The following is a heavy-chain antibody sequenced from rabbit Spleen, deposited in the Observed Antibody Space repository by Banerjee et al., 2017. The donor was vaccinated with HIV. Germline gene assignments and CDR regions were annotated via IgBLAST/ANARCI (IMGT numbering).Heavy chain of an antibody. CDR3: ARDTGSSFSSYGMDL. D-gene: IGHD8-1*01. CDR2: INTWSGRP. V-gene: IGHV1S45*01. Sequence: QEQLKETGGGLVQPGGSLTLSCKASGFDLSNYGVSWVRQAPGKGLKWIACINTWSGRPVYASWAKGRFTISKTSSTTVTLQMTSLTVADTATYFCARDTGSSFSSYGMDLWGQGTLVTVS. CDR1: GFDLSNYG. J-gene: IGHJ6*01.